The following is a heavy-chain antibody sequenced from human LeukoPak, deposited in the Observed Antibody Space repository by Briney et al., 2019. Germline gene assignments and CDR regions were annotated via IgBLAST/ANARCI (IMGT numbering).Heavy chain of an antibody. V-gene: IGHV3-7*03. J-gene: IGHJ4*02. CDR2: IKEDGSEE. CDR1: GFTFSSIW. D-gene: IGHD6-13*01. CDR3: VREGSSWGYYFDY. Sequence: PGGSLRLSCSASGFTFSSIWMTWVRQAPGKGLEWVANIKEDGSEEYYVDSVMGRFTISRDNAKNSLYLQMNSLRAEDTAVYYCVREGSSWGYYFDYWGQGTLVTVSS.